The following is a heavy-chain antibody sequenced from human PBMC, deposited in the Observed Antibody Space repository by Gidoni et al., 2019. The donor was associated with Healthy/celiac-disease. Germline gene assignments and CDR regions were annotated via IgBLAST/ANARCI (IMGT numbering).Heavy chain of an antibody. CDR2: IYYSGST. Sequence: QLQLQESGPGLVKPSETLSLTCTVSGGSISSSSYYWGWIRQPPGKGLEWIGSIYYSGSTYYNPSLKSRVTISVDTSKNQFSLKLSSVTAADTAVYYCARLRHDSSGYYYYYYGMDVWGQGTTVTVSS. D-gene: IGHD3-22*01. J-gene: IGHJ6*02. CDR1: GGSISSSSYY. CDR3: ARLRHDSSGYYYYYYGMDV. V-gene: IGHV4-39*01.